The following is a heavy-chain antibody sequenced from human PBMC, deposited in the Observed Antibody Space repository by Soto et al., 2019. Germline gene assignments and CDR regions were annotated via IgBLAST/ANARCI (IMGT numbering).Heavy chain of an antibody. J-gene: IGHJ5*02. Sequence: LSCSASGFTFSSYAMHWVRQAPGKGLEYVSAISSNGGSTYYADSVKGRFTISRDNSKNTLYLQMSSLRAEDTTVYYCVKDRGRAAAGASLFDPWGQGTLVTVSS. V-gene: IGHV3-64D*06. CDR2: ISSNGGST. CDR1: GFTFSSYA. CDR3: VKDRGRAAAGASLFDP. D-gene: IGHD6-13*01.